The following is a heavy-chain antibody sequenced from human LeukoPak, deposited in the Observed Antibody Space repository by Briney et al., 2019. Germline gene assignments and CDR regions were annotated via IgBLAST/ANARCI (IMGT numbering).Heavy chain of an antibody. CDR1: GFTFDDYA. V-gene: IGHV3-9*01. J-gene: IGHJ4*02. Sequence: GGSLRLSCAASGFTFDDYAMHWVRQAPGKGLEWVSGISWNSGSIGYADSVKGRFTISRDNAKNSLYLQMNSLRAEDTALYYCARDVDTAMVPDYWGQGTLVTVSS. CDR2: ISWNSGSI. D-gene: IGHD5-18*01. CDR3: ARDVDTAMVPDY.